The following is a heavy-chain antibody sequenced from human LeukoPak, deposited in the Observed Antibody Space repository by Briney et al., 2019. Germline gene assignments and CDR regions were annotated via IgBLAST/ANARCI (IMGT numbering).Heavy chain of an antibody. CDR3: ARDSAWDYYYYYYMDV. Sequence: PSETLSLTYTVSGGSISSYYWSWIRQPAGKGLEWIGRIYTSGSTNYNPSLKSRVTMSVDTSKNQFSLKLSSVTAADTAVYYCARDSAWDYYYYYYMDVWGKGTTVTVSS. V-gene: IGHV4-4*07. J-gene: IGHJ6*03. D-gene: IGHD1-26*01. CDR1: GGSISSYY. CDR2: IYTSGST.